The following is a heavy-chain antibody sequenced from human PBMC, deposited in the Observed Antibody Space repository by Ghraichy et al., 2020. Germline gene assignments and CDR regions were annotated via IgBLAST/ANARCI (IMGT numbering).Heavy chain of an antibody. CDR1: GFSFFTYA. Sequence: GGERSLSCAASGFSFFTYAMTWVRQAPGRGLEWVSGISGGGGAIYYTDAVKGRFTISRDNSKNTLDLQMNSLRGEDAAIYYCARGGASHFDYWGQGTLVTVSS. J-gene: IGHJ4*02. CDR3: ARGGASHFDY. CDR2: ISGGGGAI. D-gene: IGHD4/OR15-4a*01. V-gene: IGHV3-23*01.